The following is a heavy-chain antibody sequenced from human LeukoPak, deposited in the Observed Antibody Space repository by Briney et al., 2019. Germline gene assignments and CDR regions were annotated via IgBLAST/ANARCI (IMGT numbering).Heavy chain of an antibody. J-gene: IGHJ4*02. CDR1: GYTFTSYA. V-gene: IGHV1-3*02. CDR3: ARAYNYYDSSGYYLGYYFDY. D-gene: IGHD3-22*01. CDR2: SNAGNGNT. Sequence: ASVNVSCKASGYTFTSYAMHWVRQAPGQRLEWMGWSNAGNGNTKYSQEFQGRVTITRDTSASTAYMELSSLRSGDMAVYYCARAYNYYDSSGYYLGYYFDYWGQGTLVTVSS.